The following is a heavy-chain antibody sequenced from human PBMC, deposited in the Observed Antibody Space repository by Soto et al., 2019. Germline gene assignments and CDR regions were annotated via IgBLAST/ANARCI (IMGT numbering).Heavy chain of an antibody. J-gene: IGHJ4*02. CDR1: GGSISSGGYY. CDR2: IYYSGST. Sequence: SETLSLTCTVSGGSISSGGYYWSWIRQHPGKGLEWIGYIYYSGSTYYDPSLKSRVTISVDTSKNQFSLKLSSVTADDTAVYYCAKKMNERHDGRDYFDYWGQGTLVTVSS. CDR3: AKKMNERHDGRDYFDY. D-gene: IGHD3-10*02. V-gene: IGHV4-31*03.